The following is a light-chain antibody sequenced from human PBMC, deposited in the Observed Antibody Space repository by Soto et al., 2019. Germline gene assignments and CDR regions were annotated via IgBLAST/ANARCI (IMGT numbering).Light chain of an antibody. Sequence: QSVLTQPPSASEAPRQRVTISCSGSSSNIGTNGVNWYQQLPGKAPKLLIYYDDLLPSGVSDRFSGCKSGTSASLAISGLLPEDEADYYYAAWYDSLSAWVFGGGTKLTVL. CDR1: SSNIGTNG. CDR2: YDD. V-gene: IGLV1-36*01. CDR3: AAWYDSLSAWV. J-gene: IGLJ3*02.